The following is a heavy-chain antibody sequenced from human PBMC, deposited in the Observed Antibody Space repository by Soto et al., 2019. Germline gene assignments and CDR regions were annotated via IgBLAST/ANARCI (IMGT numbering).Heavy chain of an antibody. J-gene: IGHJ4*02. CDR3: VTGYHSDF. CDR1: GISTSSYW. CDR2: IKNDGTEK. D-gene: IGHD5-18*01. Sequence: TXGSLRLSCAGAGISTSSYWMGWVRQAPGRGLEWVASIKNDGTEKYYMESLKGRFTISRDNALNSVYLQMNSLRAEDTAVYFCVTGYHSDFWGQGTLVTVSS. V-gene: IGHV3-7*03.